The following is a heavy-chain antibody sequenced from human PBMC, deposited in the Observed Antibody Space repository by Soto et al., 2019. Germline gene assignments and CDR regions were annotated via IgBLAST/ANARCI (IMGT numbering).Heavy chain of an antibody. CDR2: ISDSGETT. CDR3: ARVHTPVGVVITTAFDI. V-gene: IGHV3-23*01. J-gene: IGHJ3*02. Sequence: LRLSCVASGFTFNTYAMNWVRQTPGRGLEWVSGISDSGETTYYAASVKGRLTISRDNSKKTLYLQVDSLRAEDAALYYCARVHTPVGVVITTAFDIWGQGTMVTVSS. D-gene: IGHD3-22*01. CDR1: GFTFNTYA.